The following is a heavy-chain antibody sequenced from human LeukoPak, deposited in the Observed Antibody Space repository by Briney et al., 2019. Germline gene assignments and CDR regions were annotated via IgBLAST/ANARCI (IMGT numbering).Heavy chain of an antibody. CDR3: ARHSSSWGAYYYYGMDV. CDR1: GGSISSYY. V-gene: IGHV4-59*08. J-gene: IGHJ6*02. D-gene: IGHD6-13*01. Sequence: SETLSLTCTVSGGSISSYYWSWIWQPPGKGLEWIGYIYYSGSTNYNPSLKSRVTISVDTSKNQFSLKLTSVTAADTAVYYCARHSSSWGAYYYYGMDVWGQGTTVTVSS. CDR2: IYYSGST.